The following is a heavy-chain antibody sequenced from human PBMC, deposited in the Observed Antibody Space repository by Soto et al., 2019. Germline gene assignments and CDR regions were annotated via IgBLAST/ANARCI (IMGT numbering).Heavy chain of an antibody. CDR3: ARESYLIPLYYYYYGMDV. CDR2: ISYDGSNK. D-gene: IGHD3-10*01. V-gene: IGHV3-30-3*01. J-gene: IGHJ6*02. Sequence: QVQLVESGGGVVQPGRSLRLSCAASGFTFSSYAMHWVRQAPGKGLEWVAVISYDGSNKYYADSVKGRFTISRDNSKNTLYLHMNSLRAEDTAVYYCARESYLIPLYYYYYGMDVWGQGTTVTVSS. CDR1: GFTFSSYA.